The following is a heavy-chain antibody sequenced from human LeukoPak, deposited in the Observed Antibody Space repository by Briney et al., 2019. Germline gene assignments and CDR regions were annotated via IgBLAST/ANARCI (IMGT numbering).Heavy chain of an antibody. CDR1: GYSFISDW. CDR2: IDPGDSDI. J-gene: IGHJ3*01. CDR3: ARHYKHEDTTFEAFDL. Sequence: GESLQISCKGSGYSFISDWIGWVRQKPGEGLEWMGMIDPGDSDIRHAPSFGGQVTPSVDKSIDTAYLHWRSLKASDTAVYYCARHYKHEDTTFEAFDLWGQGTMVIVS. D-gene: IGHD2/OR15-2a*01. V-gene: IGHV5-51*01.